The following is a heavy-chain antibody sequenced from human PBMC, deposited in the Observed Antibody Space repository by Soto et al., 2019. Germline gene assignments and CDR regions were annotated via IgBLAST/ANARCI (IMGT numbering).Heavy chain of an antibody. CDR3: ARDGPRPYDSSGYYFDY. Sequence: ESGGGVVQPGRSLRLSCAASGFTFSSYAMHWVRQAPGKGLEWVAVISYDGSNKYYADSVKGRFTISRDNSKNTLYLQMNSLRAEDTAVYYCARDGPRPYDSSGYYFDYWGQGTLVTVSS. CDR1: GFTFSSYA. D-gene: IGHD3-22*01. J-gene: IGHJ4*02. V-gene: IGHV3-30-3*01. CDR2: ISYDGSNK.